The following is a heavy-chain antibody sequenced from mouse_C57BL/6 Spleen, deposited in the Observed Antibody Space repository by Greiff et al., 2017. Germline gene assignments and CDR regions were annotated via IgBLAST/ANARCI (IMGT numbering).Heavy chain of an antibody. CDR1: GYTFTDYY. CDR3: ARRTAQATYYYFDY. Sequence: VQLQQSGPELVKPGASVKISCKASGYTFTDYYMNWVKQSHGKSLEWIGDINPNNGGTSYNQKFKGKATLTVDKSSSTAYMELRSLTSEDSAVYYCARRTAQATYYYFDYWGQGATLTVAS. V-gene: IGHV1-26*01. CDR2: INPNNGGT. D-gene: IGHD3-2*02. J-gene: IGHJ2*01.